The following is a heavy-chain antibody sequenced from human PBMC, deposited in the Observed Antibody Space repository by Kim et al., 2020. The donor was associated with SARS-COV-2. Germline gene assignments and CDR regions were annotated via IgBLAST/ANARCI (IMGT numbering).Heavy chain of an antibody. J-gene: IGHJ6*03. CDR2: IKQDGSEK. CDR3: ARERRSSGLFYMDV. CDR1: GFTFSSYW. Sequence: GGSLRLSCAASGFTFSSYWMSWVRQAPGKGLEWVANIKQDGSEKDYVDSVKGRFTISRDNAKNSLYLQMNSLRAEDTAVYYCARERRSSGLFYMDVWGKRTTVTVSS. D-gene: IGHD6-19*01. V-gene: IGHV3-7*01.